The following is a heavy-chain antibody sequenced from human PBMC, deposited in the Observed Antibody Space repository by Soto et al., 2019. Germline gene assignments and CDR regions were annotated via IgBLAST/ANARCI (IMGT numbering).Heavy chain of an antibody. Sequence: PGESLKISCEASGFTFSSYAMSWVRQAPGKGLEWVSAISGSGGSTYYADSVKGRFTISRDNSKNTLYLQMNSLRAEDTAVYYCAREYRYYYDSSGYYSDGPFDYWGQGTLVTAPQ. D-gene: IGHD3-22*01. CDR3: AREYRYYYDSSGYYSDGPFDY. CDR2: ISGSGGST. J-gene: IGHJ4*02. CDR1: GFTFSSYA. V-gene: IGHV3-23*01.